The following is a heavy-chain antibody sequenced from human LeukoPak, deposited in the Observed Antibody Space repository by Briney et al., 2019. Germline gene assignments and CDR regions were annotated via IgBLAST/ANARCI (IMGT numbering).Heavy chain of an antibody. J-gene: IGHJ3*02. CDR1: GFTFSSYA. CDR3: ARGGPGYSSSWYDAFDI. D-gene: IGHD6-13*01. Sequence: GGSLRLSCAASGFTFSSYAMHWVRQAPGKGLEGVAVISYDGSNKYYADSVKGRFTISRDNSKNTLYLQMNSLRAEDTAVYYCARGGPGYSSSWYDAFDIWGQGTMVTVSS. CDR2: ISYDGSNK. V-gene: IGHV3-30-3*01.